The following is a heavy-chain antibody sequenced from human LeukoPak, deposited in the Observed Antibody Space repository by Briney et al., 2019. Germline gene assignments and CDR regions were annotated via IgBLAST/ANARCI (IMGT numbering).Heavy chain of an antibody. J-gene: IGHJ4*02. D-gene: IGHD3-22*01. Sequence: NASETLSLTCAVYGASFSGHYWSWIRQPPGKGLEWIGEINHSGSTNYNPSLKSRVTISVDTSKNQFSLKLSSVTAADTAVYYCTRGRGRRYYDSSGYYGYWGQGTLVTVSS. CDR2: INHSGST. V-gene: IGHV4-34*01. CDR3: TRGRGRRYYDSSGYYGY. CDR1: GASFSGHY.